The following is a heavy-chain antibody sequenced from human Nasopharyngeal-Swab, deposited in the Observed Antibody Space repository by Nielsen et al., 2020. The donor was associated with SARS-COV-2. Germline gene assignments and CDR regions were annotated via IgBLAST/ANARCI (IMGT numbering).Heavy chain of an antibody. J-gene: IGHJ4*02. CDR1: GGSISSSSYY. D-gene: IGHD1-26*01. CDR2: IYYSGST. Sequence: SETLSLTCTVSGGSISSSSYYWGWIRQPPGKGLEWIGSIYYSGSTYYNPSLKSRVTISVDTSKNQFSLKLSSVTAADTAVYYCARDQTVGACDYWGQGTLVTVSS. CDR3: ARDQTVGACDY. V-gene: IGHV4-39*07.